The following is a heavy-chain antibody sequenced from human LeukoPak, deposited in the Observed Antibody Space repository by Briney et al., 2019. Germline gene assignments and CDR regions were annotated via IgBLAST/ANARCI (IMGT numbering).Heavy chain of an antibody. Sequence: PGGSLRLSCGASGFTFSSYAMSWVRQAPGKGLEWVSAISGSGGSTYYADSVKGRFTISRDNSKNTLYLQMNSLRAEDTAVYYCAKGLYCSSTSCPDNWFDPWGQGTLVTVSS. D-gene: IGHD2-2*01. CDR1: GFTFSSYA. J-gene: IGHJ5*02. V-gene: IGHV3-23*01. CDR2: ISGSGGST. CDR3: AKGLYCSSTSCPDNWFDP.